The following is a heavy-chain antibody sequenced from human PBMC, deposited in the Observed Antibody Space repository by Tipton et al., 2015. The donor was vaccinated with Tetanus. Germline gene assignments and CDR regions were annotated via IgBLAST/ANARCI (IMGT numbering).Heavy chain of an antibody. Sequence: TLSLTCRVSGGDIIVSNFYWGWIRQPPGKGLEWIGSIHYTGSTYLNPSHKSRVTISVDTSKNQFSLKLSSVTAADTAVYYCARHGGRLAYYYYGMDVWGQGTTVTVSS. CDR1: GGDIIVSNFY. J-gene: IGHJ6*02. D-gene: IGHD3-16*01. V-gene: IGHV4-39*01. CDR2: IHYTGST. CDR3: ARHGGRLAYYYYGMDV.